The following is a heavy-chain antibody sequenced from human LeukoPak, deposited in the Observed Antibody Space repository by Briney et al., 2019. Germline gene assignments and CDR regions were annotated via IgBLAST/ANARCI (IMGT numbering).Heavy chain of an antibody. Sequence: PGGSLRLSCSASGFSFSSYWMSWARQAPGKGLEWVANIKPDGSEKYYVDSVKGRFTISRDNAKTSLYLQMNSLRAEDTAVYYCARDYSSGWSGMDVWGKGTTVTVSS. J-gene: IGHJ6*04. V-gene: IGHV3-7*01. CDR2: IKPDGSEK. CDR1: GFSFSSYW. D-gene: IGHD6-19*01. CDR3: ARDYSSGWSGMDV.